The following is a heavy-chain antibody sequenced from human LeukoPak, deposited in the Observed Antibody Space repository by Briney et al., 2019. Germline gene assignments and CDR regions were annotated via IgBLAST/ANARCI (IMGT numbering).Heavy chain of an antibody. J-gene: IGHJ6*02. CDR3: ARARYSYGKSMDV. CDR2: IKQDGSEK. D-gene: IGHD5-18*01. CDR1: GFTFSTYT. Sequence: GGSLRLSCVASGFTFSTYTMNWIRQAPGKGLEWVANIKQDGSEKYYVDSVKGRFTISRDNAKNSLYLQMNSLRAEDTAVYYCARARYSYGKSMDVWGQGTTVTVSS. V-gene: IGHV3-7*01.